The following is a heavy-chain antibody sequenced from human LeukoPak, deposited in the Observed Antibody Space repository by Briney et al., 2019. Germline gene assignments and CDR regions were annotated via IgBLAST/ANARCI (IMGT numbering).Heavy chain of an antibody. CDR3: ARDGNRRMYYYDKVGDY. D-gene: IGHD3-22*01. CDR2: ISAYNGNT. J-gene: IGHJ4*02. V-gene: IGHV1-18*01. Sequence: ASVKVSCKASGYTFTSYGISWVRQAPGQGLEWMGWISAYNGNTNYAQKLQGRVTMTTDTSTSTAYMELRSLRSDDTAVYYCARDGNRRMYYYDKVGDYWGQGTLVTVSS. CDR1: GYTFTSYG.